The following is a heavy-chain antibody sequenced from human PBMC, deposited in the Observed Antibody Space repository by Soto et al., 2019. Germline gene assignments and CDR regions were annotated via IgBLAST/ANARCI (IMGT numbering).Heavy chain of an antibody. D-gene: IGHD3-9*01. J-gene: IGHJ4*02. Sequence: GGSLRLSCAASGFTFSSYSMNWVRQAPGKGLEWVSSISSSSSYIYYADSVKGRFTISRDNAKNSLYLQMNSLRAEDTAVYYCARNIPTDWLLRTGSDYWGQGTLVTVSS. V-gene: IGHV3-21*01. CDR3: ARNIPTDWLLRTGSDY. CDR1: GFTFSSYS. CDR2: ISSSSSYI.